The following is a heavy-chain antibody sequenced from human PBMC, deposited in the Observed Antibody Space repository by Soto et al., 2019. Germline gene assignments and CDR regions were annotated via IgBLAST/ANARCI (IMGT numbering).Heavy chain of an antibody. CDR1: GFTFSSYG. D-gene: IGHD2-15*01. V-gene: IGHV3-23*01. CDR3: ASGGSSIDY. CDR2: ISGSGGRT. Sequence: EVQLLESGGGLAQPGGSMRLSCAASGFTFSSYGLSWVRQAPGKGLEWVSTISGSGGRTYYADSVKGRFTISRDNSKNTRYLQMNSLRAEDTAVYYCASGGSSIDYWGQGTLATVST. J-gene: IGHJ4*02.